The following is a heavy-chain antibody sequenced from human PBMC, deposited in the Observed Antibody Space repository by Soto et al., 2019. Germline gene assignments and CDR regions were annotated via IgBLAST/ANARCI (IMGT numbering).Heavy chain of an antibody. CDR2: IIPILGIA. Sequence: QVQLVQSGAEVKKPGSSVKVSCKASGGTFSSYTISWVRQAPGQGLEWMGRIIPILGIANYAQKFQGRVTITADKSTSTAYMELSSLRSEDTAVYYCATCSGGSCYSFADYWGQGTLVTVSS. CDR1: GGTFSSYT. J-gene: IGHJ4*02. CDR3: ATCSGGSCYSFADY. V-gene: IGHV1-69*02. D-gene: IGHD2-15*01.